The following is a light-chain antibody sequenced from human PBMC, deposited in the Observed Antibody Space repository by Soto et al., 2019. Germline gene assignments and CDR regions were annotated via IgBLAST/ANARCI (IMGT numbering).Light chain of an antibody. V-gene: IGKV3-20*01. CDR3: QQYGSSPHT. J-gene: IGKJ2*01. Sequence: EIVLTQSPGTLSLSPGERATLSCRASQSVSSSYLAWYQHKPGQAPGLLIYGASSRATGIPDRFSGSGSATDFTLTISRLEPEDFAVYYCQQYGSSPHTFGQGTKLEIK. CDR2: GAS. CDR1: QSVSSSY.